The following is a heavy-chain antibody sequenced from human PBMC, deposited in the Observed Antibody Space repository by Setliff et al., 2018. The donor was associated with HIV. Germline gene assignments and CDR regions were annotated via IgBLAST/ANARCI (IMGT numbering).Heavy chain of an antibody. J-gene: IGHJ5*02. CDR2: ISHSGSA. V-gene: IGHV4-59*11. CDR3: ARDHVFGSRTGFDP. D-gene: IGHD3-10*01. Sequence: SETLSLTCTVSGDSINTHYWSWIRQPPGKGLEWIGCISHSGSANSNASLRSRVMISVDTSKNQFSLKLSAVTAADTAVYYCARDHVFGSRTGFDPWGPGILVTVSS. CDR1: GDSINTHY.